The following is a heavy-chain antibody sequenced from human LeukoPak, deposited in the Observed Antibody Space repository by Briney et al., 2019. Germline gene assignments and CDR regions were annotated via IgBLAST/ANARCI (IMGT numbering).Heavy chain of an antibody. J-gene: IGHJ4*02. CDR3: ARAQWLPYFDS. D-gene: IGHD6-19*01. V-gene: IGHV4-61*02. CDR1: GGSISSGSYY. Sequence: SQTLSLTCTVSGGSISSGSYYWSWIRQPAGKGLEWIGRIYTRGSTNYNPSLKSRVTILVDTSKNQFSLKLRSVTAADTAVYYCARAQWLPYFDSWGQGALVTVSS. CDR2: IYTRGST.